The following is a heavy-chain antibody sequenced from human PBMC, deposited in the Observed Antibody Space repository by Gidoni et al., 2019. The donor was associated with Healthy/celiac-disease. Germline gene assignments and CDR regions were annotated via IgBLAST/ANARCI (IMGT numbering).Heavy chain of an antibody. CDR1: YGSYA. V-gene: IGHV3-30-3*01. CDR2: ISYDGNNK. D-gene: IGHD1-26*01. CDR3: ARDPTPIVGAHFDY. J-gene: IGHJ4*02. Sequence: YGSYAMHWVRQAPGKGLEWVAVISYDGNNKYYADSVKGRFTISRDNSKNTLYLQMNSLRAEDTAVYYCARDPTPIVGAHFDYWGQGTLVTVSS.